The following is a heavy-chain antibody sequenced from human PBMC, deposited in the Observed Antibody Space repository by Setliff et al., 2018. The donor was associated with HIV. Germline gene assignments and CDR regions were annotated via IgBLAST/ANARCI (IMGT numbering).Heavy chain of an antibody. CDR3: ATKVHCTNGVCLDAFDT. CDR1: GYTFTGYF. V-gene: IGHV1-2*06. J-gene: IGHJ3*02. D-gene: IGHD2-8*01. Sequence: ASVKVSCKASGYTFTGYFIHWVRQAPGQGLEWMGRINPNSGGTNYAQKFQGRVTMTRDTSISTAHMELSRLRSDDTAVYYCATKVHCTNGVCLDAFDTWGQGTMVT. CDR2: INPNSGGT.